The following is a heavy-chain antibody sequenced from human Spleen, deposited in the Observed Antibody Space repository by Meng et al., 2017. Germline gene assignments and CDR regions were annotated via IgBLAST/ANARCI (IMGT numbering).Heavy chain of an antibody. CDR1: GFTFSSYA. CDR3: ARDELLWFGELLSYYFDY. D-gene: IGHD3-10*01. CDR2: ISYDGSNK. Sequence: GESLKISCAASGFTFSSYAMHWVRQAPGKGLEWVAVISYDGSNKYYADSVKGRFTISRDNSKNTLYLQMNSLRAEDTAVYYCARDELLWFGELLSYYFDYWGQGTLVTVSS. J-gene: IGHJ4*02. V-gene: IGHV3-30*01.